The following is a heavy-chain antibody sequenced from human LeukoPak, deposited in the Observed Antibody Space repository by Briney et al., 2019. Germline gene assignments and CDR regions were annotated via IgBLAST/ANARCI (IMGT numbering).Heavy chain of an antibody. CDR3: ARHVYVAAAPDY. V-gene: IGHV4-39*01. CDR2: IYYSGST. CDR1: GGSISSSSYY. Sequence: SETLSLTCTVSGGSISSSSYYWGWIRQPPGKGLEWIGSIYYSGSTYYNTSLKSRVTISVATSKNQFSLKLSYVTAADTAVYYCARHVYVAAAPDYWGRGTLVTVSS. J-gene: IGHJ4*02. D-gene: IGHD6-13*01.